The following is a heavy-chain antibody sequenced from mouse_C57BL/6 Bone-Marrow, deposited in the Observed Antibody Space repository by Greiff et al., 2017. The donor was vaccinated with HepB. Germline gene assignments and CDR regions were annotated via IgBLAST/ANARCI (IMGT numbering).Heavy chain of an antibody. V-gene: IGHV1-76*01. Sequence: QVTLKVSGAELVRPGASVKLSCKASGYTFTDYYINWVKQRPGQGLEWIARIYPGSGNTYYNEKFTGKATLTAEKSSSTAYMQLSSLTSEDSAVYFCARDWINYYGSSLYWYFDVWGTGTTVTVSS. J-gene: IGHJ1*03. CDR2: IYPGSGNT. D-gene: IGHD1-1*01. CDR3: ARDWINYYGSSLYWYFDV. CDR1: GYTFTDYY.